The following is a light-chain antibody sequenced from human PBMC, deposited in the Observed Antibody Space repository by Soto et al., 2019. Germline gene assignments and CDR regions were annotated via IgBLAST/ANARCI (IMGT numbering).Light chain of an antibody. CDR3: CSFAVGAALV. J-gene: IGLJ2*01. CDR1: SSNVGTYDL. CDR2: EGT. Sequence: QSALTQPASVSASPGQSITISCTGTSSNVGTYDLVSWCQHHPDKAPKLIIYEGTKRPSGISSGFSGSKSGNTASLTISGLQAEDDADYYCCSFAVGAALVFGGGTKLTVL. V-gene: IGLV2-23*01.